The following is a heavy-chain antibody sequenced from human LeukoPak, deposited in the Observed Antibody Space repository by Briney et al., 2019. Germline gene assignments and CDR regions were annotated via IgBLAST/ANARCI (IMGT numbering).Heavy chain of an antibody. D-gene: IGHD4-17*01. J-gene: IGHJ4*02. Sequence: GGSLRLSCAASGFTFSSYAMSWVRQAPGKGLEWVSAISGSGGSTYYADSVKGRFTISRDNSKNTLYLQMNSLRAEDTDVYYCAKDLDYGDYPTYFDYWGQGTLVTVSS. V-gene: IGHV3-23*01. CDR2: ISGSGGST. CDR1: GFTFSSYA. CDR3: AKDLDYGDYPTYFDY.